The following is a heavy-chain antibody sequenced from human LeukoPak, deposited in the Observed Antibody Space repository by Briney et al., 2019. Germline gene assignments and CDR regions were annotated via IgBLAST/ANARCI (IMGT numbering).Heavy chain of an antibody. J-gene: IGHJ6*03. CDR2: INPNSGGT. Sequence: GASVKVSCKASGYTFTGYYMHSVRQAPGQGLEWMGWINPNSGGTNYAQKFQGKVTMTRDTSISTAYMELSRLRSDDTAVCYCARCKQLVPGLRPNCYYYMDVWGKGTTVTVSS. CDR1: GYTFTGYY. D-gene: IGHD6-6*01. CDR3: ARCKQLVPGLRPNCYYYMDV. V-gene: IGHV1-2*02.